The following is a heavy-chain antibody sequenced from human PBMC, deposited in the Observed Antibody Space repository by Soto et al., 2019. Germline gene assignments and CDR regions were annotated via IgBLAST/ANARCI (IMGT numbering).Heavy chain of an antibody. D-gene: IGHD6-6*01. CDR1: GYSFTSYW. CDR2: IYPGDSDT. Sequence: PGESLKISCKGSGYSFTSYWIGWVRQMPGKGLEWMGIIYPGDSDTRYSPSFQGQVTISADKSISTAYLQWSSLKASDTAMYYCARRGSIAARRYYYYGMDVWGQGTTVTVSS. CDR3: ARRGSIAARRYYYYGMDV. V-gene: IGHV5-51*01. J-gene: IGHJ6*02.